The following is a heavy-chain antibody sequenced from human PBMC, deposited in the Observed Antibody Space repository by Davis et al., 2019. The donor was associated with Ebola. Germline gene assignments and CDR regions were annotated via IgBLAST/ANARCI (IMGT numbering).Heavy chain of an antibody. V-gene: IGHV4-34*01. D-gene: IGHD5-12*01. J-gene: IGHJ4*02. CDR3: ARYSGYDELGFDY. Sequence: GSLRLSCTVSGGSISSYYWSWIRQPPGKGLEWIGEINHSGSTNYNPSLKSRVTISVDTSKNQFSLKLSSVTAADTAVYYCARYSGYDELGFDYWGQGTLVTVSS. CDR1: GGSISSYY. CDR2: INHSGST.